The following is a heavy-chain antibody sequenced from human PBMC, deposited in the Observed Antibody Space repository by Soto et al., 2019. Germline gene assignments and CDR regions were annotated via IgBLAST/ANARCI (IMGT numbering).Heavy chain of an antibody. CDR2: INTNSGGT. J-gene: IGHJ5*02. CDR1: GYTFTGYY. V-gene: IGHV1-2*02. D-gene: IGHD6-13*01. Sequence: ASVKVSCKASGYTFTGYYMHWVRQAPGQGLEWMGWINTNSGGTNYAQKFQGRVTMTRDTSISTAYMELSRLGSDDTAVYYCARGGRRIAGNWFDPWGQGTLVTVSS. CDR3: ARGGRRIAGNWFDP.